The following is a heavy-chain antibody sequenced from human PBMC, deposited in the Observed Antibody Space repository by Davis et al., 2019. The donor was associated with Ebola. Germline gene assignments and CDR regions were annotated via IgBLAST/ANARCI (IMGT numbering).Heavy chain of an antibody. D-gene: IGHD4-11*01. CDR1: GFTFSSYW. V-gene: IGHV3-7*01. J-gene: IGHJ4*02. CDR2: IKQDGSEK. Sequence: GESLKISCAASGFTFSSYWMSWVRQAPGKGLEWVANIKQDGSEKYYVDSVKGRFTISRDNSKNTLYLQMNSLRAEDTAVYYCARPALGDYSGEFLDYWGQGTLVTVSS. CDR3: ARPALGDYSGEFLDY.